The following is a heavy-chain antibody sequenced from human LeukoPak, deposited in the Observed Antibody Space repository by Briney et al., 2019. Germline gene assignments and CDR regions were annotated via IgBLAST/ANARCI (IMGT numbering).Heavy chain of an antibody. J-gene: IGHJ4*02. CDR3: ARGRIYGDKSGTYYFDY. CDR2: ISSSSSYI. V-gene: IGHV3-21*01. Sequence: GSLRLSCAASGFTFSSYSMNWVRQAPGKGLEWVSSISSSSSYIYYADSVKGRFTISRDNAKNSLYLQMNSLRAEDTAVYYCARGRIYGDKSGTYYFDYWGQGTLVTVSS. D-gene: IGHD4/OR15-4a*01. CDR1: GFTFSSYS.